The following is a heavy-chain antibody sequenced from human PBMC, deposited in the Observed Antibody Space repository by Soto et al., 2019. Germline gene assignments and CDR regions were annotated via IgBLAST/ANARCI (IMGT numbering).Heavy chain of an antibody. J-gene: IGHJ3*02. CDR3: ARHSLNYYDSSGYLGAFDI. CDR1: GYSFTSYW. D-gene: IGHD3-22*01. V-gene: IGHV5-10-1*01. CDR2: IDPSDSYT. Sequence: GESLKISCKGPGYSFTSYWSSWLRQMPGKGLEWMGRIDPSDSYTNYSPSFQGHVTISADRSTSTAYLQWSSLKASDTAMYYCARHSLNYYDSSGYLGAFDIWGQGTMVAVSS.